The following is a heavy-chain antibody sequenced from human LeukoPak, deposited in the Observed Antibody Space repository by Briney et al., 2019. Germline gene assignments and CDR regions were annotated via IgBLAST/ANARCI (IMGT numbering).Heavy chain of an antibody. CDR1: GFTFDDYA. CDR3: AKDSYDVVGYYYGMDV. V-gene: IGHV3-9*01. CDR2: ISWNSGSI. Sequence: TGGSLRLSCAASGFTFDDYAMHWVRQAPGKGLEWVSGISWNSGSIGYADSVKGRFTISRDNAKNSQYLQMNSLRAEDTALYYCAKDSYDVVGYYYGMDVWGQGTTVTVSS. J-gene: IGHJ6*02. D-gene: IGHD5-12*01.